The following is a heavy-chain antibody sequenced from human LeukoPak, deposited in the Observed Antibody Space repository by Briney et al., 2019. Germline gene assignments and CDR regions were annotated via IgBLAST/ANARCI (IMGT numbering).Heavy chain of an antibody. V-gene: IGHV1-8*01. CDR2: MNPNSGNT. Sequence: ASVKVSCKASGYTFTSYDINWVRQATGQGLEWMGWMNPNSGNTGYAQKFQGRVTMTRNTSISTAYMELSSLRSEDTAVYYCARDGGGERYFGWLLPNTYYYYGMDVWGQGTTVTVSS. CDR3: ARDGGGERYFGWLLPNTYYYYGMDV. CDR1: GYTFTSYD. D-gene: IGHD3-9*01. J-gene: IGHJ6*02.